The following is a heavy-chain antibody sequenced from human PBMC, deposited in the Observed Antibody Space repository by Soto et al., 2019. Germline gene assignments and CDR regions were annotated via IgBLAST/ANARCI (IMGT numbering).Heavy chain of an antibody. CDR1: GYTFSNYG. Sequence: QVKLVQSGAEVKKPGASVKVSCKASGYTFSNYGINWVRQAPGQGLEWLGWVSAFNGERRYAQKVQHRVTMTTDTSTTTAYMELTSLRSDDTAVYYCARATSIPASGDYWGQGTLVTVS. J-gene: IGHJ4*02. V-gene: IGHV1-18*04. CDR3: ARATSIPASGDY. CDR2: VSAFNGER. D-gene: IGHD2-21*01.